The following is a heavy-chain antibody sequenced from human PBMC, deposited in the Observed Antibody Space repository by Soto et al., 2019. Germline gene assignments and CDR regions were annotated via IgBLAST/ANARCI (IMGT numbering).Heavy chain of an antibody. V-gene: IGHV4-39*01. CDR2: NHYRGRT. Sequence: ETLSLTCTVSGGSXSSSSYQWGWIRQTPGKGLERRGSNHYRGRTYYNPTKKSRRTKSVETSKKQFSLKLSSVTAADTAVYYCARHSGGIPRYYYYYMDVRGKRTTVTVSS. D-gene: IGHD6-25*01. CDR3: ARHSGGIPRYYYYYMDV. J-gene: IGHJ6*03. CDR1: GGSXSSSSYQ.